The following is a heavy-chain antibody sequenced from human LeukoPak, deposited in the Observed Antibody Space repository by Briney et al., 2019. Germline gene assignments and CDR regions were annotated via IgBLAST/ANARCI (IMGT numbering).Heavy chain of an antibody. CDR2: ISISGNMI. CDR3: ARDLGSVGHTYGY. Sequence: GGSLRLSCAASGFTFSSYSMNWVRQAPGKGLEWVPYISISGNMIYYADSVKGRFTISRDNAKNSLYLQMNSLRAGDTAVYYCARDLGSVGHTYGYWGQGTLVTVSS. D-gene: IGHD5-18*01. J-gene: IGHJ4*02. CDR1: GFTFSSYS. V-gene: IGHV3-48*04.